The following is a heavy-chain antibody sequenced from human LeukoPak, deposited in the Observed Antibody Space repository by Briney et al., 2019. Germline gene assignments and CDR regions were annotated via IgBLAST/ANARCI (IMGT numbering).Heavy chain of an antibody. J-gene: IGHJ4*02. CDR2: ISSSSSYI. CDR3: ARASVLLWFGEPPTFADY. CDR1: GFTFSSYS. Sequence: AGGSLRLSCAASGFTFSSYSMNWVRQAPGKGLEWVSFISSSSSYIYYADSVKGRFTISRDNAKNSLYLQMNSLRAEDTAVYYCARASVLLWFGEPPTFADYWGQGTLVTVSS. D-gene: IGHD3-10*01. V-gene: IGHV3-21*04.